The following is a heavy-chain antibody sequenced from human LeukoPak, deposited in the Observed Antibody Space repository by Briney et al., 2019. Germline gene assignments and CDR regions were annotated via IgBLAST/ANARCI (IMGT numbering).Heavy chain of an antibody. D-gene: IGHD2-2*01. CDR1: GGTFSSYA. J-gene: IGHJ6*03. CDR3: AGGVPANTAYYYYMDV. Sequence: SVKVSCKASGGTFSSYAISWVRQAPGQGLEWMGGIIPIFGTANYAQKFQGRVTITADESTSTAYMELSSLRSEDTAVYYCAGGVPANTAYYYYMDVWGKGTTVTVSS. CDR2: IIPIFGTA. V-gene: IGHV1-69*13.